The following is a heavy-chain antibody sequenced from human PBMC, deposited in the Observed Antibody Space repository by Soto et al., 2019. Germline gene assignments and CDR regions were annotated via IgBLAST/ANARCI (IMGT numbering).Heavy chain of an antibody. CDR2: IYYSGST. J-gene: IGHJ4*02. V-gene: IGHV4-59*01. Sequence: SETLSLTCTVSGASISDYYWSWIRQPAGKGLEWIGYIYYSGSTNYNPSLKSRVTISVDTSKNQFSLKLSSVTAADTAVYYCARLGDGYKPDDYWGQGTLVTVSS. D-gene: IGHD5-12*01. CDR3: ARLGDGYKPDDY. CDR1: GASISDYY.